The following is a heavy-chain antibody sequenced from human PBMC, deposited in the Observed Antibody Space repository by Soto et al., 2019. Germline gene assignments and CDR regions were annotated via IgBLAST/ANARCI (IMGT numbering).Heavy chain of an antibody. D-gene: IGHD1-1*01. Sequence: PGGSLRLSCAASGFTVSRYYMSWVCQAPGKGLEWVSVIYSGGSTYYADSVKGRFTISRHNSKNTLYLQMNSLRAEDTAVYYCARAFAYISRLDYWGQGTLVTVSS. V-gene: IGHV3-53*04. CDR3: ARAFAYISRLDY. CDR2: IYSGGST. J-gene: IGHJ4*02. CDR1: GFTVSRYY.